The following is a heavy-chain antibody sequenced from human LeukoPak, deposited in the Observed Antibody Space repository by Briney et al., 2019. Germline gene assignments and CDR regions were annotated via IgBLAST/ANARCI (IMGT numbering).Heavy chain of an antibody. J-gene: IGHJ4*02. V-gene: IGHV1-18*01. Sequence: ASVTVSFKSSGYTFATYGISWVRQAPGQGLEWMGWISAYNGNTNYAQKLQGRVTMTTDTSTSTAYMELRSLRSDDTAVYYCARGPYCSGATCYSQYFDYWGQGTLVTVSS. CDR3: ARGPYCSGATCYSQYFDY. CDR1: GYTFATYG. D-gene: IGHD2-15*01. CDR2: ISAYNGNT.